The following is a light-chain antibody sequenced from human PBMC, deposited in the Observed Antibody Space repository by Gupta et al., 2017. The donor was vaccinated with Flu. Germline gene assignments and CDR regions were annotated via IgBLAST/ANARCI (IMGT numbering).Light chain of an antibody. Sequence: DIVMTQSRHSLHVTPAESPSISYRSSQTLLHSNGYTYLYWYLQKPGQSPQVLFYLGSNRAPGVSDRFSGRGSGTDFTLKSKRVEAEDVGVYYCMPSRHTPYTFGQGTKLEIK. CDR2: LGS. J-gene: IGKJ2*01. CDR1: QTLLHSNGYTY. CDR3: MPSRHTPYT. V-gene: IGKV2-28*01.